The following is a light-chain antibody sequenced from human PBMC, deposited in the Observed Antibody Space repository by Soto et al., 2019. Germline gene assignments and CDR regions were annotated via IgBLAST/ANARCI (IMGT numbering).Light chain of an antibody. Sequence: EIVLTQSPVTLSLSPGERATLSCRASQSVSNNYLAWYQQKPGQAPRLLIYGASNRATGIPDRFSGSGSGTDFTLTISRLEPEDFALYYCHQYDNSPLTFGGGTKVDIK. J-gene: IGKJ4*01. CDR2: GAS. CDR3: HQYDNSPLT. CDR1: QSVSNNY. V-gene: IGKV3-20*01.